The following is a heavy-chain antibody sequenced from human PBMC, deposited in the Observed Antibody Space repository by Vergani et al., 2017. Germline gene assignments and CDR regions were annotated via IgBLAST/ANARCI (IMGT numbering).Heavy chain of an antibody. V-gene: IGHV3-23*01. J-gene: IGHJ6*02. Sequence: EVQLLESGGGLGQPGGSLRLACAASGFTFSSHAMCWVRQAPGKGLEWVSALSGSGGSTHYADSVKGRFTISRDNSKDTLYLQMNSLRVEDTAIYYCAKARDPNCKGGNCYSYYYGLDLWGQGTTVTVSS. CDR3: AKARDPNCKGGNCYSYYYGLDL. D-gene: IGHD2-21*01. CDR1: GFTFSSHA. CDR2: LSGSGGST.